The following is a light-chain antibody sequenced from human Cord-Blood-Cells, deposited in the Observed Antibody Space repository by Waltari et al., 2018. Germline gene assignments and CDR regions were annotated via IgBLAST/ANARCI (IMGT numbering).Light chain of an antibody. CDR1: QGISSY. CDR3: QQYESYPVT. V-gene: IGKV1-8*01. J-gene: IGKJ3*01. CDR2: AAS. Sequence: AIRMTQSPSSFSASTGDRVTITCRASQGISSYLAWYQQKPGKAPKLLIYAASTLQSGVPSRFSGSGSGTDFTLTISCLQSEDFATYYCQQYESYPVTFGPGTKVDIK.